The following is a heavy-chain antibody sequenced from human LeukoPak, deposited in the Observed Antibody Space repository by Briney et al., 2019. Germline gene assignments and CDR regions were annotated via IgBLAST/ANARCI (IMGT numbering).Heavy chain of an antibody. J-gene: IGHJ4*02. V-gene: IGHV4-39*01. Sequence: LETLSLTCGVSGGSMSSSSYYWGWIRQPPGKGLEWIGSIYYSGSTYYNPSLKSRVTISVDSSKNQCSLKLSSVTAADTAVYYCARHGTVTHRFDYWGQGTLVTVSS. D-gene: IGHD4-17*01. CDR2: IYYSGST. CDR3: ARHGTVTHRFDY. CDR1: GGSMSSSSYY.